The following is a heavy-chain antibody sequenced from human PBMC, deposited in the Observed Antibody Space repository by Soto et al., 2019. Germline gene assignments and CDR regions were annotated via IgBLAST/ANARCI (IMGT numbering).Heavy chain of an antibody. V-gene: IGHV4-4*07. Sequence: SETLSLTCTVSAGSISSYYWSWIRQPAGKGLEWIGRIYTSGSTNYNPSLKSRVTMSVDTSKNQFSLKLSSVTAADTAVYYCARAGVPAAISSVGYYYYYGMDVWGQGTTVTVSS. D-gene: IGHD2-2*01. CDR3: ARAGVPAAISSVGYYYYYGMDV. CDR1: AGSISSYY. J-gene: IGHJ6*02. CDR2: IYTSGST.